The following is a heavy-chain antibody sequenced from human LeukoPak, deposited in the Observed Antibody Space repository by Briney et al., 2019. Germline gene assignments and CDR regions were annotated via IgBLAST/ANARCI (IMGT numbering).Heavy chain of an antibody. CDR2: INHSGST. D-gene: IGHD3-22*01. J-gene: IGHJ4*02. CDR1: GGSFSGYY. CDR3: ARHYDSSGYYYFDY. Sequence: SETLSLTCAVYGGSFSGYYWSWIRQPPGKGLEWIGEINHSGSTNYNPSLKSRVTISVDTSKNQFSLKLSPVTAADTAVYYCARHYDSSGYYYFDYWGQGTLVTVSS. V-gene: IGHV4-34*01.